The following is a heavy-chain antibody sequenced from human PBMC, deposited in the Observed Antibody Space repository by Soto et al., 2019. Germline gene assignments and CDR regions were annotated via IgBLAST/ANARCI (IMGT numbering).Heavy chain of an antibody. V-gene: IGHV3-73*02. CDR3: TRHVNTIFGVVPLGD. D-gene: IGHD3-3*01. J-gene: IGHJ4*02. CDR2: IRSKANSYAT. Sequence: EVQLVESGGGLVQPGGSLKLSCAASGFTFSGSAMHWVRQASGKGREWVGRIRSKANSYATAYAASVKGRFTISRDDSKNTAYLQMNSLKTEDTAVYYCTRHVNTIFGVVPLGDWGQGTLVTVSS. CDR1: GFTFSGSA.